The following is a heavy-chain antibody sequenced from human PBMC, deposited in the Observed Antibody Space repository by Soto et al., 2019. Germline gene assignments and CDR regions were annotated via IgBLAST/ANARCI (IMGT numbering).Heavy chain of an antibody. CDR2: ISNDGSNE. CDR3: AKGEVRGIIPSYFDY. D-gene: IGHD3-10*01. J-gene: IGHJ4*02. CDR1: GFTFRWFG. Sequence: GGSLRLSCAGSGFTFRWFGMNWVRQAPGKGLEWVARISNDGSNEYYVDSVKGRFTISRDNSKNTLYLQMDSLRAEDAAVYYCAKGEVRGIIPSYFDYWGLGTLVAVSS. V-gene: IGHV3-30*18.